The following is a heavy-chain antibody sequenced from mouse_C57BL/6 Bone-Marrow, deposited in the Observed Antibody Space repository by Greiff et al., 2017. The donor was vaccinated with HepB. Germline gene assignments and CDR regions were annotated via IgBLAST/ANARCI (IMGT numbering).Heavy chain of an antibody. CDR2: IYPGDGDT. J-gene: IGHJ2*01. CDR3: HYYYGSSTDFDY. D-gene: IGHD1-1*01. Sequence: VQLQQSGPELVKPGASVKISCKASGYAFSSSWMNWVKQRPGKGLEGIGRIYPGDGDTNYNGKFKGKATLTADKSSSTAYMQLSSRTSEDSAVYFCHYYYGSSTDFDYWGQGTTLTVSS. CDR1: GYAFSSSW. V-gene: IGHV1-82*01.